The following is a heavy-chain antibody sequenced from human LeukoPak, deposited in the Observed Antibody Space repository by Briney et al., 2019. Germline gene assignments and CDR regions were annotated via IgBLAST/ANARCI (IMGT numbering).Heavy chain of an antibody. CDR3: AKAPLLTSEN. CDR2: LSGSGGST. D-gene: IGHD2-8*02. J-gene: IGHJ4*02. CDR1: GFTFSSSA. V-gene: IGHV3-23*01. Sequence: GGSLRLSCAASGFTFSSSAMSWVRQAPGKGLEWVSGLSGSGGSTYYADSVKGRFTISRDNSKNTLYLQVNSLRAEDTAVYCCAKAPLLTSENWGQGTLVIVSS.